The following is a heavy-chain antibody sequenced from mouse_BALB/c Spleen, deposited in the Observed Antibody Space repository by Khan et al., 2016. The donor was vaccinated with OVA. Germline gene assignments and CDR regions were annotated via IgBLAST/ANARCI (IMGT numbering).Heavy chain of an antibody. CDR3: ARRYYYGRWYFDV. Sequence: EVQLQESGPGLVKPSQSLSLTCTVTGYSITSDYAWNWIRQFPGNKLELMGNISYNGSANYNPSLKSRITITRDTSEHQVFLQLHCETTEDSATYYCARRYYYGRWYFDVWGAGTTVTVSS. V-gene: IGHV3-2*02. CDR1: GYSITSDYA. J-gene: IGHJ1*01. CDR2: ISYNGSA. D-gene: IGHD1-1*01.